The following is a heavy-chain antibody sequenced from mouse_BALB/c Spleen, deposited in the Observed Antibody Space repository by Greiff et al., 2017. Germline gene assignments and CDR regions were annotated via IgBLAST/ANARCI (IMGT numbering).Heavy chain of an antibody. Sequence: DVMLVESGGGLVKPGGSLKLSCAASGFAFSSYDMSWVRQTPEKRLEWVAYISSGGGSTYYPDTVKGRFTISRDNAKNTLYLQMSSLKSEDTAMYYCTRDDYRYDFAYWGQGTLVTVSA. V-gene: IGHV5-12-1*01. CDR1: GFAFSSYD. CDR2: ISSGGGST. CDR3: TRDDYRYDFAY. J-gene: IGHJ3*01. D-gene: IGHD2-14*01.